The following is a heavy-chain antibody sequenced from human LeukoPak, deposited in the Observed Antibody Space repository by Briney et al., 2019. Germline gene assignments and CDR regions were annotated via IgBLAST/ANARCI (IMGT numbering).Heavy chain of an antibody. V-gene: IGHV3-7*01. D-gene: IGHD3-10*01. CDR2: IKQDGSEK. Sequence: PGGSLRLSCAASGFTFSSYSMSWVRQAPGKGLEWVANIKQDGSEKYYVDSVKGRFTISRDNAKNSLYLQMNSLRAEDTAVYYCARDFRVDGWFKVYYYYYMDVWGKGTTVTVSS. CDR3: ARDFRVDGWFKVYYYYYMDV. J-gene: IGHJ6*03. CDR1: GFTFSSYS.